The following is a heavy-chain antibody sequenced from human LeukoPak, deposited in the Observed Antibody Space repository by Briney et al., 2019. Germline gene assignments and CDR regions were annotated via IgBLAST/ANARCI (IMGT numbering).Heavy chain of an antibody. Sequence: PSQTLSLTCTVSGGSISSGSYYWSWIRQTAGKGLEWIGRIYTSGSTNYNPSLKSRVTISVDTSKNQFSLKLSSVTAADTAVYYCARAKSSSGWFHWFDPWGQGTLVTVSS. CDR1: GGSISSGSYY. J-gene: IGHJ5*02. CDR2: IYTSGST. CDR3: ARAKSSSGWFHWFDP. D-gene: IGHD6-19*01. V-gene: IGHV4-61*02.